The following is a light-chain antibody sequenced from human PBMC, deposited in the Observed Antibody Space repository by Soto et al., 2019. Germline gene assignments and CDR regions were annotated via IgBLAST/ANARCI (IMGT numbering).Light chain of an antibody. J-gene: IGLJ2*01. Sequence: QSVLTQPASVSGSPGQSITISCAGTMRDVGAYNLVSWYQQHPGRAPQLIIYEVRNRPSGISFRVSGSKSGNTASLTISGLQAEDEADYYCSSYTSKSSLIFGGGTQLTVL. CDR3: SSYTSKSSLI. CDR2: EVR. CDR1: MRDVGAYNL. V-gene: IGLV2-14*01.